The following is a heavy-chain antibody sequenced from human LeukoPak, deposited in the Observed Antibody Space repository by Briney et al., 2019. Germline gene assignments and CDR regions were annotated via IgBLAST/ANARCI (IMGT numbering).Heavy chain of an antibody. D-gene: IGHD1-26*01. CDR2: IYYSGST. CDR1: GGSISSSSYY. CDR3: ARPCRGATNRWFDP. J-gene: IGHJ5*02. Sequence: KPSETLSLTCTVSGGSISSSSYYWGWIRQPPGKGLEWIGSIYYSGSTYYNPSLKSRVTIFVDTSKNQFSLKLSSVTAADTAVYYCARPCRGATNRWFDPWGQGTLVTVSS. V-gene: IGHV4-39*01.